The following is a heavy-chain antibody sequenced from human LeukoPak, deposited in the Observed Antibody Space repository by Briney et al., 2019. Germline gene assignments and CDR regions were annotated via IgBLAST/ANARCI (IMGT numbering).Heavy chain of an antibody. V-gene: IGHV4-39*01. CDR2: IYYSGST. Sequence: SETLSLTCTVSGGSISSSSYYWGWIRQPPGKVLEWIGSIYYSGSTYYNPSLKSRVTISVDTSKNQFSLKLSSVTAADTAVYCCARGLAYCGGDCYSSYGMDVWGQGTTVTVSS. J-gene: IGHJ6*02. CDR3: ARGLAYCGGDCYSSYGMDV. CDR1: GGSISSSSYY. D-gene: IGHD2-21*02.